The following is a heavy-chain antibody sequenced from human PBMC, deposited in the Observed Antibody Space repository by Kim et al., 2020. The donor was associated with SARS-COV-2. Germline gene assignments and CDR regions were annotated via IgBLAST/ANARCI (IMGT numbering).Heavy chain of an antibody. Sequence: SETLSLTCTVSGGSISSSSYYWGWIRQPPGKGLEWIGSIYYSGSTYYNPSLKSRVTISVDTSKNQFSLKLSSVTAADTAVYYCARDYYGSGVFDPWGQGTLVTVSS. D-gene: IGHD3-10*01. CDR2: IYYSGST. CDR3: ARDYYGSGVFDP. V-gene: IGHV4-39*07. CDR1: GGSISSSSYY. J-gene: IGHJ5*02.